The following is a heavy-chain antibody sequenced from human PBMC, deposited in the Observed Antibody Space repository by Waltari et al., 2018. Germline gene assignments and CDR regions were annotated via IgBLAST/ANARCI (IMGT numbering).Heavy chain of an antibody. Sequence: EVHLLESGGGLAQTGGSLRLSCAASGFNFISYAMSWVRQAPGKGVGGCSGVSDSGVITKYADTVKCRFTVARDNSKNTVFLQLNSLGAEDTAIYYCARHLYSIDYLELGNWGQGTLVTVSS. CDR1: GFNFISYA. J-gene: IGHJ4*02. D-gene: IGHD3-22*01. V-gene: IGHV3-23*01. CDR2: VSDSGVIT. CDR3: ARHLYSIDYLELGN.